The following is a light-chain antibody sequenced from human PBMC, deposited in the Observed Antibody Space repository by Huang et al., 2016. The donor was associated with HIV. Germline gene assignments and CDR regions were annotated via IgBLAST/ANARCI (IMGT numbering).Light chain of an antibody. CDR2: GAS. V-gene: IGKV3-15*01. Sequence: EIVMTQSPATLSVSLGERATLSCRASQSVGSNLAWYQQKPGQALRLLLYGASTRATGSPARFSGSGAGTEFTLAISSLQSEDFAVYYCQQYNNWPRTFGQGTKVEIK. J-gene: IGKJ1*01. CDR1: QSVGSN. CDR3: QQYNNWPRT.